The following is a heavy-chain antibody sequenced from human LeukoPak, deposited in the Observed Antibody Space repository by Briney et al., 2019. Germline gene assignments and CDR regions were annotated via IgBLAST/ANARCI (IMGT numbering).Heavy chain of an antibody. D-gene: IGHD3-9*01. CDR3: AKDLYYDILTGYAY. CDR1: GFTFSSYG. Sequence: GGSLRLSCAASGFTFSSYGMHWVRQAPGKGLEWVSAISGSGGSTYYADSVKGRFTISRDNSKNTLYLQMNSLRAEDTAVYYCAKDLYYDILTGYAYWGQGTLVTVSS. V-gene: IGHV3-23*01. CDR2: ISGSGGST. J-gene: IGHJ4*02.